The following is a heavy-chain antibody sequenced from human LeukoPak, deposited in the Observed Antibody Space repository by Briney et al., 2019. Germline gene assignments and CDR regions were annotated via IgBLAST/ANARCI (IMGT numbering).Heavy chain of an antibody. CDR1: GGSFSGYY. Sequence: SETLSLTCAVYGGSFSGYYWSWIRQPPGKGLEWIGEINHSGSTNYNPSLKSRVTISVDTSKNQFSPKLSSVTAADTAVYYCARVRQLVGIYYYYYYMDVWGKGTTVTVSS. J-gene: IGHJ6*03. CDR3: ARVRQLVGIYYYYYYMDV. V-gene: IGHV4-34*01. D-gene: IGHD6-6*01. CDR2: INHSGST.